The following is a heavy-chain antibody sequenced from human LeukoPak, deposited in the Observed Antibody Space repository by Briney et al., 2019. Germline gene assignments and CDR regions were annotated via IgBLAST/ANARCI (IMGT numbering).Heavy chain of an antibody. CDR2: ISSSGSTI. CDR3: AKGARPTSPMVRGVYDYYYYMDV. V-gene: IGHV3-48*03. CDR1: GFTFSSYE. J-gene: IGHJ6*03. D-gene: IGHD3-10*01. Sequence: PGGSLRLSCAASGFTFSSYEMNWVRQAPGKGLEWVSYISSSGSTIYYADSVKGRFTISRDNAKNSLYLQMNSLRAEDTAVYYCAKGARPTSPMVRGVYDYYYYMDVWGKGTTVTISS.